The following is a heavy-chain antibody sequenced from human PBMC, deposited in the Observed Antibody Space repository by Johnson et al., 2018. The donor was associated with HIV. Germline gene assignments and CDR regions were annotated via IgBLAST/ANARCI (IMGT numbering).Heavy chain of an antibody. V-gene: IGHV3-20*04. CDR2: INWNGGST. Sequence: VQLVESGGGVVRPGGSLRLSCAASGFTFDDYGMSWVRQAPGKGLEWVSGINWNGGSTGYADSVKGRFTISRDNAKNSLYLQMNSLRAEDTAVYYCATLEYSSSPGGYGAFDIWGQGTMVTVSS. CDR1: GFTFDDYG. D-gene: IGHD6-6*01. CDR3: ATLEYSSSPGGYGAFDI. J-gene: IGHJ3*02.